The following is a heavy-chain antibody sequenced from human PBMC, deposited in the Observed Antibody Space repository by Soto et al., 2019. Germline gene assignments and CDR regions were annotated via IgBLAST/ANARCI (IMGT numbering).Heavy chain of an antibody. CDR3: ARDAAVPGESDRFDY. J-gene: IGHJ4*02. V-gene: IGHV4-4*02. CDR2: AYHNGLT. Sequence: PSETLSLTCAVSGDSVTSNVWWSWVRQPPGKGLEWIGEAYHNGLTDYNPSLKSRVTMSVDTSKNEFSLKLNSLTAADTAMYYCARDAAVPGESDRFDYWGQGTLVTVSS. D-gene: IGHD6-19*01. CDR1: GDSVTSNVW.